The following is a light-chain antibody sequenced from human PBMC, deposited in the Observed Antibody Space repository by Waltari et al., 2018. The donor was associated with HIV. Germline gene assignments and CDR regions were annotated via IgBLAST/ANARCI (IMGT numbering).Light chain of an antibody. V-gene: IGLV3-10*01. CDR2: EGS. CDR1: ALATQY. CDR3: FSRDSSGRQGL. Sequence: SHELAQPPSVSVYPGQTARITCSGDALATQYVYWYQQKSGQAPVLVIHEGSRRPSGVPERFSGSSSGTMATLTISAAHVDDEGDYYCFSRDSSGRQGLFGGGTKLTV. J-gene: IGLJ2*01.